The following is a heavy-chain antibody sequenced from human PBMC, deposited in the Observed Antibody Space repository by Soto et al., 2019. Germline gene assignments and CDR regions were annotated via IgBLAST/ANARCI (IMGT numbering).Heavy chain of an antibody. Sequence: WASVKVSCKASGGTFSSYAISWVRQAPGQGLEWMGGIIPIFGTANYAQKFQGRVTITADESTSTAYMELSSLRSEDTAVYYCAGSAVAGHRGSLDYWGQGTLVTVSS. CDR2: IIPIFGTA. CDR1: GGTFSSYA. CDR3: AGSAVAGHRGSLDY. D-gene: IGHD6-19*01. V-gene: IGHV1-69*13. J-gene: IGHJ4*02.